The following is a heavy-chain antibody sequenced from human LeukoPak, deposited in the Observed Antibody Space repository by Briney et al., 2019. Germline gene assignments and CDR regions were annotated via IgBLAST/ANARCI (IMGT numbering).Heavy chain of an antibody. CDR1: GFTFGDYL. Sequence: GGSLRLPCTASGFTFGDYLISWFRQAPGKGLEWIGFISGGTAEYAASVKGRFTISRDDSTSIAYLQMNSLTTEDTAVYYCSRGSGWLAGYWGQGTLVTVSS. D-gene: IGHD6-19*01. CDR3: SRGSGWLAGY. CDR2: ISGGTA. V-gene: IGHV3-49*03. J-gene: IGHJ4*02.